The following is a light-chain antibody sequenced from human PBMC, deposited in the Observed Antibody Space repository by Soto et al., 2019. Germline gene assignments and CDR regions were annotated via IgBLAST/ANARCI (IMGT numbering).Light chain of an antibody. V-gene: IGKV3-11*01. CDR2: DAS. CDR3: QQRRNWPPLT. CDR1: QSISTY. J-gene: IGKJ4*01. Sequence: EVVLTQSPATLSLSPGERATLSCTASQSISTYLTWYQHKPGQAPRLLIYDASRRPPVIPARFSGSGSGTDFTLAIGSLEPEYFGVYSCQQRRNWPPLTCGGGPKVEIK.